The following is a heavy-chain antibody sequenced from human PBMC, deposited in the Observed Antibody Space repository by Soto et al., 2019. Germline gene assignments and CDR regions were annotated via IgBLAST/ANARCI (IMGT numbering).Heavy chain of an antibody. D-gene: IGHD1-26*01. CDR1: GFTFSSYS. J-gene: IGHJ5*02. Sequence: EVQLVESGGGLVQPGGSLRLSCAASGFTFSSYSMNWVRQAPGKGLEWVSYISSSSSTIYYADSVKGRFTISRDNAKNLQNLQMNSLRDEDTAVYYCAREGGNLNWFDPWGQGTLVTVSS. V-gene: IGHV3-48*02. CDR3: AREGGNLNWFDP. CDR2: ISSSSSTI.